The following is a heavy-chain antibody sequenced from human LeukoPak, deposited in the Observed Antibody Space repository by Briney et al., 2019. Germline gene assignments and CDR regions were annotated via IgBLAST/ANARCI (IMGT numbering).Heavy chain of an antibody. J-gene: IGHJ4*02. CDR3: AKASGVVVVAARTFRFDY. D-gene: IGHD2-15*01. Sequence: GGSLRLSCTVSGFTFGDYAMNWVRQAPGKGLEWVSAISGSGGSIYYADSVKGRFTISRDNSKNTLYLQMNSLRAEDTAVYYCAKASGVVVVAARTFRFDYWGQGTLVTVSS. CDR1: GFTFGDYA. CDR2: ISGSGGSI. V-gene: IGHV3-23*01.